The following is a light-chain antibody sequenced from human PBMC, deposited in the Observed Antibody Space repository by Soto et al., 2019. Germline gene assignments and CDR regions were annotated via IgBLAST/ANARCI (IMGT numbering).Light chain of an antibody. Sequence: EIVLTQSPGTLSLSPGERATLSCRASQSFNSIYLAWHQQKPGQAPRLLIYGASSRAIGIPDRFSGSGSGTDFTLTISRLEPEDFAVYYCQQYGSSPATFGQGTKVDIK. CDR2: GAS. V-gene: IGKV3-20*01. J-gene: IGKJ1*01. CDR1: QSFNSIY. CDR3: QQYGSSPAT.